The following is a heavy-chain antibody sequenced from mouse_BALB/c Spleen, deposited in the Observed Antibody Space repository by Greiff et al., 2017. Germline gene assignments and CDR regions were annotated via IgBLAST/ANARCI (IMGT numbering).Heavy chain of an antibody. CDR3: ARGGHYGSSWFAY. J-gene: IGHJ3*01. D-gene: IGHD1-1*01. V-gene: IGHV5-4*02. CDR2: ISDGGSYT. CDR1: GFTFSDYY. Sequence: EVQGVESGGGLVKPGGSLKLSCAASGFTFSDYYMYWVRQTPEKRLEWVATISDGGSYTYYPDSVKGRFTISRDNAKNNLYLQMSSLKSEDTAMYYCARGGHYGSSWFAYWGQGTLVTVSA.